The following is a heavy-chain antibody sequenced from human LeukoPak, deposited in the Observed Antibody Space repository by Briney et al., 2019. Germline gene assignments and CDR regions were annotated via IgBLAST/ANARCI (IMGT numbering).Heavy chain of an antibody. CDR2: ISWNSGSI. V-gene: IGHV3-9*01. CDR3: ARRYCSSSVCPPGGAFDI. D-gene: IGHD2-2*01. Sequence: GGSLRLSCAASGSTFDDYAMHWVRQAPGKGLEWVSGISWNSGSIGYADSVKGRFTISRDNSKNTLYLQMNSLRAEDTAVYYCARRYCSSSVCPPGGAFDIWGQGTMVTVSS. J-gene: IGHJ3*02. CDR1: GSTFDDYA.